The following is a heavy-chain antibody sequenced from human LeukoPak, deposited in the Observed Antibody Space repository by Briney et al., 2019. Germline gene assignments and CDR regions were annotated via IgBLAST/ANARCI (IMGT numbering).Heavy chain of an antibody. CDR3: ARGRGGTTGFDY. Sequence: SVKVSCKASGGTFSSYAIIWVRQAPGQGLEWMGGIIPIFGTANYAQKFQGRVTITTDESTSTAYMELSSLRSEDTAVYYCARGRGGTTGFDYWGQGTLVTVSS. CDR2: IIPIFGTA. V-gene: IGHV1-69*05. D-gene: IGHD1-7*01. CDR1: GGTFSSYA. J-gene: IGHJ4*02.